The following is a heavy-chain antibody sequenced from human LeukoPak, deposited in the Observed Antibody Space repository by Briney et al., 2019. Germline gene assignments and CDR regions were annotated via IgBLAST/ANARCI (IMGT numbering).Heavy chain of an antibody. CDR3: AKGYQVPPDY. Sequence: GGSLRLSCAGSGFIFSSFGMNWVRQAPGKGLEWVSTISSSGDNRNHADSVKGRFTISRDNSKNTLYLQMNSLRAEDTALYYCAKGYQVPPDYWGQGTLVTVSP. D-gene: IGHD2-2*01. CDR1: GFIFSSFG. J-gene: IGHJ4*02. V-gene: IGHV3-23*01. CDR2: ISSSGDNR.